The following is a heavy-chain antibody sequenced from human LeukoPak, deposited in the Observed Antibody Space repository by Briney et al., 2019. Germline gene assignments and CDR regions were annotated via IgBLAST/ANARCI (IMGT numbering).Heavy chain of an antibody. CDR1: GLTISNKW. Sequence: GGSLRLSCADSGLTISNKWMSWVRQAPGKGLEWVANIKLDGSEQYYVDSVKGRFTISRDNAKNSLYLQMNSLRAEDTAVYYCARAGYSYGPRDYWGQGTLVTVSS. J-gene: IGHJ4*02. CDR2: IKLDGSEQ. CDR3: ARAGYSYGPRDY. D-gene: IGHD5-18*01. V-gene: IGHV3-7*01.